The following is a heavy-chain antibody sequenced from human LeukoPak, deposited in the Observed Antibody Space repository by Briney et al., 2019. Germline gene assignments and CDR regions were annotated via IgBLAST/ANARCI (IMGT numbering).Heavy chain of an antibody. CDR3: AKEYSSGWYVVDY. CDR1: GCTFSSYA. Sequence: GGSLRLSCAASGCTFSSYAMSWVRQAPGKGLEWVSAISDGGGSTFYADSVKGRFTISRDNSKNTLYLQMNSLRAGDTAIYYCAKEYSSGWYVVDYWGQGTLVTVSS. D-gene: IGHD6-19*01. V-gene: IGHV3-23*01. J-gene: IGHJ4*02. CDR2: ISDGGGST.